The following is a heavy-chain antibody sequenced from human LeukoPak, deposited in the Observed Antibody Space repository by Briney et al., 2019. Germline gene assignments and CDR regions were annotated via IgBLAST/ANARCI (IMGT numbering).Heavy chain of an antibody. D-gene: IGHD6-13*01. CDR2: IYSDGST. J-gene: IGHJ3*02. V-gene: IGHV3-53*01. Sequence: GGSLRLSCAASGFTVSSNYMSWVRQAPGKGLEWVSVIYSDGSTYYADSVKGRFTISRDNSKNTLYLQMNSLRAEDTAVYYCARDPAAAGFFDIWGQGTMVTVSS. CDR3: ARDPAAAGFFDI. CDR1: GFTVSSNY.